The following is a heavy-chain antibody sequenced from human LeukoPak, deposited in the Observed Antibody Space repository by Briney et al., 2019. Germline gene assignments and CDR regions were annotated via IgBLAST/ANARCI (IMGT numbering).Heavy chain of an antibody. Sequence: GGSLTLSCSASSFSITDKSMTWVRQAPGKGLDWVAVIWSDGTNQYYADSVKGRFTISRDDSQKTVYLEMNSLRTEDTAMYYCAKDAQRGFDYSNSLEYWGPGTLVTVSS. CDR3: AKDAQRGFDYSNSLEY. CDR1: SFSITDKS. CDR2: IWSDGTNQ. J-gene: IGHJ4*02. D-gene: IGHD4-11*01. V-gene: IGHV3-33*06.